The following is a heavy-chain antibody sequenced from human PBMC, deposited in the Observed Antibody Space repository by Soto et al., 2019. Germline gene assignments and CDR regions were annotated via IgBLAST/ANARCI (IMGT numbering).Heavy chain of an antibody. V-gene: IGHV1-69*06. J-gene: IGHJ3*02. CDR3: ARDDIGAPNAFEM. CDR2: IIPIFGTA. Sequence: SVKVSCKASGGTFSSYAISWVRQAPGQGLEWMGGIIPIFGTANYAQKFQGRVTITADKSTSTAYMELSSLRSEDTALYYCARDDIGAPNAFEMWGQGTMGTVS. CDR1: GGTFSSYA. D-gene: IGHD2-15*01.